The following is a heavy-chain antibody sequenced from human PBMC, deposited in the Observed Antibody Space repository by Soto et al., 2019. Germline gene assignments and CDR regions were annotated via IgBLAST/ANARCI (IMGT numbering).Heavy chain of an antibody. V-gene: IGHV3-23*01. CDR1: GFSISNHA. J-gene: IGHJ5*02. D-gene: IGHD3-3*01. CDR3: AKVGVATDGDYL. Sequence: EGQLLESGGGLVQPGGSLRLSCVDSGFSISNHAMTWVRQAPGEGLEWVAFISGGGQATHYVDSVKGRFIISRDNSKNMVFLQMNSLRIEDTALYFCAKVGVATDGDYLWGQGTVVTVAS. CDR2: ISGGGQAT.